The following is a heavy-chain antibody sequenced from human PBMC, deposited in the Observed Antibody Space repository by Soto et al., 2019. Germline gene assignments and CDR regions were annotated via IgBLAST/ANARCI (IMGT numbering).Heavy chain of an antibody. V-gene: IGHV4-39*01. D-gene: IGHD3-22*01. CDR2: VYYSGKT. J-gene: IGHJ4*02. Sequence: SETLSLTCTVSRGSISRDSYYWGWIRQSPGKGLEWIGSVYYSGKTYYSPSLKGRVTISVETSKNHFSLELNSVSAAGTAVYYCARHDVYYYDSYGSFSYLFDYWGQGALVTVSS. CDR3: ARHDVYYYDSYGSFSYLFDY. CDR1: RGSISRDSYY.